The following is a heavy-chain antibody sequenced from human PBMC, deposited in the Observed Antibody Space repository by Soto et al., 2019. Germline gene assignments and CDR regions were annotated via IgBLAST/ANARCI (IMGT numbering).Heavy chain of an antibody. CDR2: INWDSSKT. Sequence: GGSLRLSCAASGFTFDDYTIHWVRQAPGKGLEWVSLINWDSSKTYYADSVKGRFAITRDNSKNSLFLQMNSLRTEDTALYYCVKEDGTIYFEHWGQGALVTVSS. J-gene: IGHJ4*02. CDR3: VKEDGTIYFEH. V-gene: IGHV3-43*01. CDR1: GFTFDDYT. D-gene: IGHD3-3*01.